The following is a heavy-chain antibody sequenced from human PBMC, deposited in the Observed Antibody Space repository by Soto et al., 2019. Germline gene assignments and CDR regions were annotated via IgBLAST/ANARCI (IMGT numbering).Heavy chain of an antibody. CDR3: AKLEYSSSSGYYFDY. V-gene: IGHV3-23*01. J-gene: IGHJ4*02. CDR1: GFTFSSYA. D-gene: IGHD6-6*01. CDR2: ISGSGGST. Sequence: GGSLRLSCAASGFTFSSYAMSWVRQAPGKGLEWVSAISGSGGSTYYADSVKGRFTISRDNSKNTLYLQMNSLRAEDTAVYYCAKLEYSSSSGYYFDYWGQGTLVTVSS.